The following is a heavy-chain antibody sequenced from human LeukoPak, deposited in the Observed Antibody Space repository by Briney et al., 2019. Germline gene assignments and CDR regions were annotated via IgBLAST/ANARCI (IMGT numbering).Heavy chain of an antibody. CDR2: INSDGSST. CDR1: GFTFSNYW. J-gene: IGHJ6*03. D-gene: IGHD3-3*01. V-gene: IGHV3-74*01. Sequence: PGGSLRLSCAASGFTFSNYWMHWVRQAPGKGLVWVSHINSDGSSTSYADSVKGRFTISRDNAKNTLYLQMNSLRAEDTAVYYCARNPLFPIFGVLTADFYFYYMDVWGKGTTVTVSS. CDR3: ARNPLFPIFGVLTADFYFYYMDV.